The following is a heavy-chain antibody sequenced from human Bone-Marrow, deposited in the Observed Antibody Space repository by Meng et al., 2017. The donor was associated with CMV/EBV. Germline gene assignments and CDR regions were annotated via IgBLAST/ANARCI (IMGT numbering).Heavy chain of an antibody. CDR3: AREGAYSSSSQPSAEDYYYGMDV. Sequence: GESLKISCAASGFLFSGSTMHWVRQASGKGLEWVGRVRSKPNSGGTNYAQKFQGRVTMTRDTSISTAYMELSRLRSDDTAVYYCAREGAYSSSSQPSAEDYYYGMDVWGQGATVTVSS. V-gene: IGHV1-2*06. J-gene: IGHJ6*02. D-gene: IGHD6-6*01. CDR2: VRSKPNSGGT. CDR1: GFLFSGST.